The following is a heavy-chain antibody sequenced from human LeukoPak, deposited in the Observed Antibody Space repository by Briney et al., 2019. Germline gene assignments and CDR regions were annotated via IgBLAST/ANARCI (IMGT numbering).Heavy chain of an antibody. CDR1: GFTFSSYG. Sequence: GGSLRLSCAASGFTFSSYGMSWVRQAPGKGLKWVSAISGSGGSTYYADSVKGRFTISRDNSKNTLYLQMNSLRAEDTAVYYCAKAPQSYDSSGYYPVVDAFDIWGQGTMVTVSS. J-gene: IGHJ3*02. CDR3: AKAPQSYDSSGYYPVVDAFDI. CDR2: ISGSGGST. D-gene: IGHD3-22*01. V-gene: IGHV3-23*01.